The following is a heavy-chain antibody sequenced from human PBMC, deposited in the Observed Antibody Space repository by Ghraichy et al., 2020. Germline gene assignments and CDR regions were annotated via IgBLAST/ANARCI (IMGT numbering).Heavy chain of an antibody. V-gene: IGHV3-23*01. Sequence: GGSLRLSCAASGFTFSDYAMSWVRQAPGKGLEWVSAISGSGGATYYADSVKGRFTISRDNSKKTLHLQINSLRAEDTAVYYCAKSYSSGWYANWYFDLWGRGSLVTVSS. CDR3: AKSYSSGWYANWYFDL. D-gene: IGHD6-19*01. CDR2: ISGSGGAT. CDR1: GFTFSDYA. J-gene: IGHJ2*01.